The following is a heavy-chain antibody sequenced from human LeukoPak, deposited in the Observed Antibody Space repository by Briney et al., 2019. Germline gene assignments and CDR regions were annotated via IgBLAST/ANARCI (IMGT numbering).Heavy chain of an antibody. CDR3: ARGASPWYFDL. V-gene: IGHV3-21*01. CDR2: ISRRSSYT. J-gene: IGHJ2*01. CDR1: GFTFSSYS. Sequence: GGSLRLSCAVSGFTFSSYSMNWVRQAPGKGLEWVSSISRRSSYTYDADSVKGRFTISRDNAKNSLYLQMNSLRAEDTAVYYCARGASPWYFDLWGRGTLVTVPA.